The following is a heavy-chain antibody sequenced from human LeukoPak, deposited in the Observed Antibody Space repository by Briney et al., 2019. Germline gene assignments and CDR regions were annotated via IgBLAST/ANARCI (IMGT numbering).Heavy chain of an antibody. V-gene: IGHV1-69-2*01. D-gene: IGHD6-13*01. CDR3: ASARIAAGLNWFDP. CDR1: GYTFTDYY. Sequence: ASVKISCKVSGYTFTDYYMHWVQQAPGRGLEWMGLVDPEDGKTIYAEKFQGRVTITADTSTDTAYMELGSLRSEDTAVYYCASARIAAGLNWFDPWGQGTLVTVSS. CDR2: VDPEDGKT. J-gene: IGHJ5*02.